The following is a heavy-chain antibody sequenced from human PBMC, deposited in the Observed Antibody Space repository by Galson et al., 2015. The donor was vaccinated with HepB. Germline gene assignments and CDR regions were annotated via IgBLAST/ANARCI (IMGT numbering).Heavy chain of an antibody. Sequence: SLRLSCAVSGFTFSSYSMNWVRQAPGKGLEWVSSISSSSSYIYYADSVKGRFTISRDNAKNSLYLQMNSLRAEDTAVYYCARDSSYGDYYYYGMDVWGQGTTVTVSS. J-gene: IGHJ6*02. D-gene: IGHD4-17*01. CDR1: GFTFSSYS. CDR3: ARDSSYGDYYYYGMDV. CDR2: ISSSSSYI. V-gene: IGHV3-21*01.